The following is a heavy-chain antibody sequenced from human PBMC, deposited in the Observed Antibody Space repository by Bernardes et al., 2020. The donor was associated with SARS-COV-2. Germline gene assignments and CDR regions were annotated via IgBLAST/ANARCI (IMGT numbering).Heavy chain of an antibody. CDR2: INHSGST. J-gene: IGHJ4*02. Sequence: SETLSLTCAVYGGSFSGYYWSWIRQPPGKGLERIGEINHSGSTNYNPSLKSRVTISVDTSKNQFSLKLSSVTAADTAVYYCARTLQGLLAATPPNFDYWGQGTLVTVSS. CDR1: GGSFSGYY. D-gene: IGHD2-15*01. CDR3: ARTLQGLLAATPPNFDY. V-gene: IGHV4-34*01.